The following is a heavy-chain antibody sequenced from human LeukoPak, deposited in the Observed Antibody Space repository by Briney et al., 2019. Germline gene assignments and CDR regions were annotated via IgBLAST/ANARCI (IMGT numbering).Heavy chain of an antibody. V-gene: IGHV4-34*01. CDR2: INRSGST. Sequence: SETLSLTCAVYGGSFSGYYWSWIRQPPGKGLEWIGEINRSGSTNYNPSLKSRVTISVDTSKNQFSLKLSSVTAADTAVYYCARGGVTYYYDSSGPNWFDPWGQGTLVTVSS. CDR1: GGSFSGYY. CDR3: ARGGVTYYYDSSGPNWFDP. D-gene: IGHD3-22*01. J-gene: IGHJ5*02.